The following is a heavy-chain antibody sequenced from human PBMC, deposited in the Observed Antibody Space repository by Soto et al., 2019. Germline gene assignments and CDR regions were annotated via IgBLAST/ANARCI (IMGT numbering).Heavy chain of an antibody. V-gene: IGHV6-1*01. CDR3: AREYAQPVPQGGSYRGPSDAFDI. Sequence: RSQTLSLTCAISGDSVSSNSAAWNWIRQSPSRGLEWLGRTYYRSKWYNDYAVSVKSRITINPDTSKNQFSLQLNSVTPEDTAVYYCAREYAQPVPQGGSYRGPSDAFDIWGQGTMVTVSS. CDR2: TYYRSKWYN. J-gene: IGHJ3*02. D-gene: IGHD3-16*02. CDR1: GDSVSSNSAA.